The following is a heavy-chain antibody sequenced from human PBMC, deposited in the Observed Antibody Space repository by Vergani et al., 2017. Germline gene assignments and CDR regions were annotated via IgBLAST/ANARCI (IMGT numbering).Heavy chain of an antibody. CDR3: ARHLRLLYKRFDP. Sequence: QVQLVESGGGVVQPGRSLRLSCAASGFTFNQYGMHWVRHAPGKGLEWVAVTWYDGNNKQYADSVKGRFNISRDNSKSTMYLQMNSLRDEDTGVYYCARHLRLLYKRFDPWGQGTLVTVSS. CDR1: GFTFNQYG. J-gene: IGHJ5*02. D-gene: IGHD5-12*01. CDR2: TWYDGNNK. V-gene: IGHV3-33*01.